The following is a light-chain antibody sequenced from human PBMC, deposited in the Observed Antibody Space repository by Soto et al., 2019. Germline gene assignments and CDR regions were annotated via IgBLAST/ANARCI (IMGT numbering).Light chain of an antibody. Sequence: EIVMTQSPATLSVSPGERATLSCRASQSVSSSLAWYQQKPGQAPRLLIYGASSRANGIPDRFSGSGSGTDFTLTISRLEPEDFAVYYCHQYGSSPLTFGGGTKVDTK. CDR2: GAS. V-gene: IGKV3-20*01. CDR1: QSVSSS. CDR3: HQYGSSPLT. J-gene: IGKJ4*01.